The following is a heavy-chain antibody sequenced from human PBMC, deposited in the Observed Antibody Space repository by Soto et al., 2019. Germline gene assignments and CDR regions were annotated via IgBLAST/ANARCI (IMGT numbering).Heavy chain of an antibody. J-gene: IGHJ6*02. Sequence: HGESLKISCKGSGYSFTIYWIGWVRQMPGKGLECMGIIYPGDSDTRYSPSFQGQVTISADKSISTAYLQWSSLKASDTAMYYCARAMVRGKNYYGMDVWGQGTTVTVSS. D-gene: IGHD3-10*01. CDR3: ARAMVRGKNYYGMDV. V-gene: IGHV5-51*01. CDR1: GYSFTIYW. CDR2: IYPGDSDT.